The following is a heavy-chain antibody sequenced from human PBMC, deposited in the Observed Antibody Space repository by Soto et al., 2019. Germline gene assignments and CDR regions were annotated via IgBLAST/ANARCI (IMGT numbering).Heavy chain of an antibody. CDR3: ARSQGSGYYYGYSYGMDV. Sequence: SDTLSLTCTVSGGSISSYYWSWIRQPPGKGLEWIGYIYYSGSTNYNPSLKSRVTISVDTSKNQFSLKLSSVTAADTAVYYCARSQGSGYYYGYSYGMDVWGQGTTVTVSS. V-gene: IGHV4-59*07. CDR1: GGSISSYY. CDR2: IYYSGST. J-gene: IGHJ6*02. D-gene: IGHD3-22*01.